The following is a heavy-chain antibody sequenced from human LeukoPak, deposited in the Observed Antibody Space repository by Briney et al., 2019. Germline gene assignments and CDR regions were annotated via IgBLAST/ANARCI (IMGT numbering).Heavy chain of an antibody. V-gene: IGHV3-49*04. J-gene: IGHJ5*02. CDR1: GFTFADYA. CDR3: TTVRWFDP. Sequence: GGSLRLSCTVSGFTFADYAMTWVRQAPGKGLEWVGFIRGKGYGGTTEYATSVKDRFTIARDDSKSIAYLQMSSLKTEDTAVYYCTTVRWFDPWGQGTLVTVSS. CDR2: IRGKGYGGTT.